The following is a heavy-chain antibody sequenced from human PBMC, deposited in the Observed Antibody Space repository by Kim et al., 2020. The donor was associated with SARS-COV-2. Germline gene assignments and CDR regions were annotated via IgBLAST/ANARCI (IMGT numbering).Heavy chain of an antibody. Sequence: GGSLRLSCAASGFTFSSYAMSWVRQAPGKGLEWVSAISGSGGSTYYADSVKGRFTISRDNSKNTLYLQMNSLRAEDTAVYYCAKVAGTYYGSGSPCFDYWGQGTLVTVSS. CDR3: AKVAGTYYGSGSPCFDY. D-gene: IGHD3-10*01. J-gene: IGHJ4*02. CDR2: ISGSGGST. V-gene: IGHV3-23*01. CDR1: GFTFSSYA.